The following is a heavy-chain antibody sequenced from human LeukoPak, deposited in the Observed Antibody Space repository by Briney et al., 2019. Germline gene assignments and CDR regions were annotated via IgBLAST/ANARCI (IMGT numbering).Heavy chain of an antibody. Sequence: SGGSLRLSCAAPGFTFSSYAMHWVRQAPGKGLEYVSAISSNGGSTYYANSVKGRFTISRDNSKNTLYLQMGSLRAEDMAVYYCARDSIVATFDYWGQGTLVTVSS. V-gene: IGHV3-64*01. CDR3: ARDSIVATFDY. D-gene: IGHD5-12*01. CDR1: GFTFSSYA. J-gene: IGHJ4*02. CDR2: ISSNGGST.